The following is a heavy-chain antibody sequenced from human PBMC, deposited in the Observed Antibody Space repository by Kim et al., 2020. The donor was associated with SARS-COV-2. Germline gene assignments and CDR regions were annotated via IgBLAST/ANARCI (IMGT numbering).Heavy chain of an antibody. J-gene: IGHJ4*02. Sequence: KGRFTISRDNSKNTLYLQMNSLRAEDTAVYYCASRPAYDYVWGSYRYNGDYWGQGTLVTVSS. V-gene: IGHV3-66*01. CDR3: ASRPAYDYVWGSYRYNGDY. D-gene: IGHD3-16*02.